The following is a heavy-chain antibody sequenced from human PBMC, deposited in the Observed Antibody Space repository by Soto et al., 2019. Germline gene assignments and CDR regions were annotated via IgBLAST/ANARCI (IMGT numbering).Heavy chain of an antibody. J-gene: IGHJ6*02. V-gene: IGHV4-39*01. CDR1: GGSISSSSYY. CDR2: IYYSGST. D-gene: IGHD6-13*01. CDR3: ARLLPPNSSSWYYYYYGMDV. Sequence: KTSETLSLTCTVSGGSISSSSYYWGWIRQPPGKGLEWIGSIYYSGSTYYNPSLKSRVTISVDTSKNQFSLKLSSVTAADTAVYYCARLLPPNSSSWYYYYYGMDVWGQGTTVTVSS.